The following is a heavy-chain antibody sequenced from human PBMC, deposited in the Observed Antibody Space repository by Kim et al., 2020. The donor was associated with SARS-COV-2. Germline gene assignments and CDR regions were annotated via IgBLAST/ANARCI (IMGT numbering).Heavy chain of an antibody. CDR1: GGTFSSYA. CDR2: IIPIFGTA. CDR3: ARAYYDFWSGYPSKYNWFDP. Sequence: SVKVSCKASGGTFSSYAISWVRQAPGQGLEWMGGIIPIFGTANYAQKFQGRVTITADESTSTAYMELSSLRSEDTAVYYCARAYYDFWSGYPSKYNWFDPWGQGTLVTISS. V-gene: IGHV1-69*13. D-gene: IGHD3-3*01. J-gene: IGHJ5*02.